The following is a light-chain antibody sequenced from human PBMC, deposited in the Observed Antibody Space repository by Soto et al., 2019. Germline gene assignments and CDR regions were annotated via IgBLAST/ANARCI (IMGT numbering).Light chain of an antibody. J-gene: IGKJ2*01. V-gene: IGKV3-20*01. CDR1: QTVSSNH. CDR3: NQYGASTKYT. CDR2: GAS. Sequence: EIVLTQSPDTLSLSPGERATLSCRASQTVSSNHLVWYQQKPGQAPRLLLYGASTRDTGIPDRFSGSWSGTDFTLTISRMEPEDFAVYYCNQYGASTKYTFGQGTKLEIK.